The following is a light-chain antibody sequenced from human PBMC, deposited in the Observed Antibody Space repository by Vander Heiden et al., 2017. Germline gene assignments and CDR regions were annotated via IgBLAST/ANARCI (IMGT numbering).Light chain of an antibody. CDR3: QQRGNWPLT. V-gene: IGKV3-11*01. J-gene: IGKJ4*01. CDR2: DAS. CDR1: QSVSSY. Sequence: VLTHSPATLTWSQGKRATLSGRASQSVSSYLAWYQQKPGQAPRLLIYDASNRATGIPARFSGSGSGTDFTLTISSLEPEDFAVYYCQQRGNWPLTFGGGTKVEIK.